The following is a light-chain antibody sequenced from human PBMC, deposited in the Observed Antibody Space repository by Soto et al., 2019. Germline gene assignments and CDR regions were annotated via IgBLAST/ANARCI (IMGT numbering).Light chain of an antibody. CDR2: EVS. CDR3: ASYTSSSTSVI. CDR1: SSDVGGYKY. J-gene: IGLJ2*01. Sequence: QSALTQPASVSGSPGQSITISCTGTSSDVGGYKYVSWYQQHPDKAPKLIIFEVSNRPSGISRRFSGSKSGNTASLTISGLQAEDEADYYCASYTSSSTSVIFGRGTQLTV. V-gene: IGLV2-14*01.